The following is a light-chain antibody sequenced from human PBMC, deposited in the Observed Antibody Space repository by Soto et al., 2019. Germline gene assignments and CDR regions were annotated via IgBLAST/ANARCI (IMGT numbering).Light chain of an antibody. CDR2: EDN. CDR3: QSSDSSNPAVV. CDR1: SGSIASSY. V-gene: IGLV6-57*04. J-gene: IGLJ2*01. Sequence: NFMLTQPHSVSESPGKTVTISCTRSSGSIASSYVQWYQQRPGSGPTTVIYEDNQRPSGVPDRFSGSIDSSSNSASLTISGLKTEDEAAYYCQSSDSSNPAVVFGGGTKVTVL.